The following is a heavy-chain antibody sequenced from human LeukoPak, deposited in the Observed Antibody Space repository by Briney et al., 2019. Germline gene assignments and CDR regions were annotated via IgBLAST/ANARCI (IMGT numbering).Heavy chain of an antibody. Sequence: SETLSLTCTVSGGSISSYYWSWIRQPAGKGLEWIGRIYTSGSTNYNPSLKSRVTMSVDTSKNQFSLKLSSVTAADTAVYYCATVGTNWNYGPYFGYFDYWGQGTLVTVSS. V-gene: IGHV4-4*07. D-gene: IGHD1-7*01. CDR2: IYTSGST. CDR1: GGSISSYY. J-gene: IGHJ4*02. CDR3: ATVGTNWNYGPYFGYFDY.